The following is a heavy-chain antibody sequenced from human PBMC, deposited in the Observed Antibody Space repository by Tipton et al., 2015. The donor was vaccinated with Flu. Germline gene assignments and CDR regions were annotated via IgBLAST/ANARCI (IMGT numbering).Heavy chain of an antibody. CDR3: ARRDYSNYVSDPKNWFDP. D-gene: IGHD4-11*01. V-gene: IGHV4-39*07. J-gene: IGHJ5*02. CDR2: IYHSGST. Sequence: TLSLTCTVSGGLISGGNYYWGWIRQPPGKGLEWIGSIYHSGSTYYNPSLKSRVTISVDTSKNQFSLKLSSVTAADTAVYYCARRDYSNYVSDPKNWFDPWGQGTLVTVSS. CDR1: GGLISGGNYY.